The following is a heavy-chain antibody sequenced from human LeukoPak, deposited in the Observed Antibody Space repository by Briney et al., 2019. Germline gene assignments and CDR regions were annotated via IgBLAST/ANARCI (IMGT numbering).Heavy chain of an antibody. CDR2: ISAYNGNT. D-gene: IGHD3-22*01. CDR3: ARDRVYYDSSGYYLSAFDI. Sequence: GASVKVSCKASGYTFTSYGISWVRQAPGQGLEWMGWISAYNGNTNYAQKLQGRVTMTTDTSTSTAYMELWSLRSDDTAVYYCARDRVYYDSSGYYLSAFDIWGQGTMVTVSS. V-gene: IGHV1-18*01. J-gene: IGHJ3*02. CDR1: GYTFTSYG.